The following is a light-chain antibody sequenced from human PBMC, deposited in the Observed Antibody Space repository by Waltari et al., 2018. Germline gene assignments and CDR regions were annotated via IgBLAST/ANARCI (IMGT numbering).Light chain of an antibody. CDR1: TGAVTNGHS. CDR2: DTT. Sequence: QAVVTQEPSLTVSPGGTVTLTCGSSTGAVTNGHSPYLFQQKPGQAPRTLIYDTTDRHSWTPARSSGSRLGGKAALTLSGAQPEDEADYYCFLSYNGARLFGGGTKLTVL. V-gene: IGLV7-46*01. CDR3: FLSYNGARL. J-gene: IGLJ3*02.